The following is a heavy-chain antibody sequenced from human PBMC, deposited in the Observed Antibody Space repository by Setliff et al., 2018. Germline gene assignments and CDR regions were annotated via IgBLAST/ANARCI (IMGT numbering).Heavy chain of an antibody. V-gene: IGHV5-51*01. J-gene: IGHJ4*02. CDR3: ARLGRNNSAPPGDY. CDR1: GYSFTSYW. D-gene: IGHD6-25*01. Sequence: PGESLKISCKGSGYSFTSYWIVWVRQMPVKGLEWMGIIYPGDSDTRYSPSFQCQVTISADKSILTAFLQWTYLKASDSAMYYCARLGRNNSAPPGDYWGQGTLVTVSS. CDR2: IYPGDSDT.